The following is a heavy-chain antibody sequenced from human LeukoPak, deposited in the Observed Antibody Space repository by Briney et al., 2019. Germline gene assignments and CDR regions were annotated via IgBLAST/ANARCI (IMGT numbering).Heavy chain of an antibody. J-gene: IGHJ5*02. CDR2: IYTSGST. CDR3: ARGFRSVRDWFDP. D-gene: IGHD3-3*01. V-gene: IGHV4-4*07. Sequence: SETLSLTCTVSGGSISSYYWSWIRQPAGKGLEWIGRIYTSGSTDYNPSLKTRVTMSVDTSKNQFSLKLSSVTAVDTAVYYCARGFRSVRDWFDPWGQGTLVTVSS. CDR1: GGSISSYY.